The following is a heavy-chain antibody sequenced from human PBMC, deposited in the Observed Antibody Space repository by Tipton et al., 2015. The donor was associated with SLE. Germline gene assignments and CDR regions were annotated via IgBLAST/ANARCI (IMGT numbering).Heavy chain of an antibody. D-gene: IGHD3-16*02. CDR1: GGSLSGDS. CDR3: ARQHSDEFWGSDRYNDF. Sequence: TLSLTCAVYGGSLSGDSWSWVRQPPGKGLEWIGEIKRSGRTNYNPSLKSRVAISEDTSKNHLYLSLSSVTAADTAVYYCARQHSDEFWGSDRYNDFWGQGTLFTFSS. V-gene: IGHV4-34*01. CDR2: IKRSGRT. J-gene: IGHJ4*02.